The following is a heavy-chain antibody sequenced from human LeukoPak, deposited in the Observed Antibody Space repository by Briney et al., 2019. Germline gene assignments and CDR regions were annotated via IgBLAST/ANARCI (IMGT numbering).Heavy chain of an antibody. CDR1: GFTFSSYA. CDR3: AKLGGLYCSGGSCYIDY. J-gene: IGHJ4*02. V-gene: IGHV3-23*01. Sequence: PGGSVRLSCAASGFTFSSYAMSWVRQAPGKGLEWVSAISCTGGSTYYADSVKGRFTISRDNSKNTLYLQMNSLRAEDTAVYYCAKLGGLYCSGGSCYIDYWGQGTLVTVSP. D-gene: IGHD2-15*01. CDR2: ISCTGGST.